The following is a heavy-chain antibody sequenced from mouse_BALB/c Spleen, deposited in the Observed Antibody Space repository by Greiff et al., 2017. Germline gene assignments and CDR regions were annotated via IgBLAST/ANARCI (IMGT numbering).Heavy chain of an antibody. J-gene: IGHJ2*01. D-gene: IGHD1-1*01. CDR1: GYTFTSYW. CDR3: APDYYGRGDY. V-gene: IGHV1-69*02. Sequence: VQLQQPGAELVKPGASVKLSCKASGYTFTSYWMHWVKQRPGQGLEWIGEIDPSDSYTNYNQKFKGKATLTVDKSSSTAYMQLSSLTSEDSAVYYCAPDYYGRGDYWGQGTTLTVSS. CDR2: IDPSDSYT.